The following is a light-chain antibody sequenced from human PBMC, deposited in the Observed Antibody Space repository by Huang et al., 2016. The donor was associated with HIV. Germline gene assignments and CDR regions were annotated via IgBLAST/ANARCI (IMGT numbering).Light chain of an antibody. Sequence: EIVMTQSPATLSVSPGERATLSCRASQSVSSDLAWYQQKPGQAPRLPIYGASTRATGIPARFSGSGSGTEFTLTISSLQSEDFAVYYCQHYNNWPYTFGQGTKLEI. V-gene: IGKV3-15*01. CDR2: GAS. CDR3: QHYNNWPYT. CDR1: QSVSSD. J-gene: IGKJ2*01.